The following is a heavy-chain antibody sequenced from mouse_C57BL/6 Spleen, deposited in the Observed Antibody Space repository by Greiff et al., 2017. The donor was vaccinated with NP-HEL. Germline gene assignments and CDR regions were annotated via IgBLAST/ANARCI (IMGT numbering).Heavy chain of an antibody. CDR3: ARSDTTVVALYYYAMDY. V-gene: IGHV1-26*01. CDR2: INPNNGGT. Sequence: VQLQQSGPELVKPGASVKISCKASGYTFTDYYMNWVKQSHGKSLEWIGDINPNNGGTSYNQKFKGKATLTVDKSSSTAYMELRSLTSEDSAVYYCARSDTTVVALYYYAMDYWGQGTSVTVSS. J-gene: IGHJ4*01. D-gene: IGHD1-1*01. CDR1: GYTFTDYY.